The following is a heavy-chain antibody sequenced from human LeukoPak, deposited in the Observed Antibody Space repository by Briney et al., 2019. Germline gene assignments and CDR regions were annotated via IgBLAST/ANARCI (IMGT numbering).Heavy chain of an antibody. CDR2: ISAYNGNT. CDR3: ARDPGFWYYGSGSYYPFDY. D-gene: IGHD3-10*01. CDR1: GYTFTSYG. V-gene: IGHV1-18*01. J-gene: IGHJ4*02. Sequence: ASVKVSCKASGYTFTSYGISWVRQAPGQGLEWMGWISAYNGNTNYAQKLQGRVTMTTDTSTSTAYMELRSLRSDDTAVYCCARDPGFWYYGSGSYYPFDYWGQGTLVTVSS.